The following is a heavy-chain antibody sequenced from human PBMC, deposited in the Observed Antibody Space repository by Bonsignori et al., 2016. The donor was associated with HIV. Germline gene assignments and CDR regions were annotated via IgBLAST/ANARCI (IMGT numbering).Heavy chain of an antibody. J-gene: IGHJ4*02. V-gene: IGHV3-30*02. Sequence: VRQMPGKGLEWVAFIGYDGNNKSYADSVKGRFTISRDNSKNTLYLQMNSLRADDTAMYYCTKDRYGANLSYFEYWGQGTLVTVSS. D-gene: IGHD4-23*01. CDR3: TKDRYGANLSYFEY. CDR2: IGYDGNNK.